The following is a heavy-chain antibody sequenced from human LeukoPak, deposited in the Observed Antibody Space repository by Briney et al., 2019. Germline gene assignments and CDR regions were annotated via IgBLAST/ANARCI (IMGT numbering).Heavy chain of an antibody. CDR2: ISYDGSNK. Sequence: GGSLRLSCAASGFTFSSYAMPWVRQAPGKGLEWVAVISYDGSNKYYADSVKGRFTISRDNAKNSLYLQMNSLRAEDTAVYYCARVYYDSSGGANFDYWGQGTLVTVSS. D-gene: IGHD3-22*01. CDR1: GFTFSSYA. V-gene: IGHV3-30*04. J-gene: IGHJ4*02. CDR3: ARVYYDSSGGANFDY.